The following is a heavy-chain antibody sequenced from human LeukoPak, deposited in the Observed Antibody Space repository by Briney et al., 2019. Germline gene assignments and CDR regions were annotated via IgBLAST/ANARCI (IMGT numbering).Heavy chain of an antibody. Sequence: PGGSLRLSCAASGFTFSSYAMSWVRQAPGKGLEWVSAISGSGGSTYYADSVKGRFTISRDNSKNTLYLQMNSLRAEDTAVYYCAKGVNGITMVRGVMVWGQGTTVTVSS. J-gene: IGHJ6*02. CDR2: ISGSGGST. D-gene: IGHD3-10*01. CDR1: GFTFSSYA. CDR3: AKGVNGITMVRGVMV. V-gene: IGHV3-23*01.